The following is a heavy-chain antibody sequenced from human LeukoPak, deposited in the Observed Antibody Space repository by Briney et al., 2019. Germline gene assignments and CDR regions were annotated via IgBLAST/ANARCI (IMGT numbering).Heavy chain of an antibody. CDR2: IYSGGGT. J-gene: IGHJ4*02. V-gene: IGHV3-66*01. CDR1: GFTFSNFD. D-gene: IGHD5-24*01. Sequence: GGSLRLSCAASGFTFSNFDMHWVRQAPGKGLEWVSSIYSGGGTYYTDSVKGRFTISRDNSKNTLYLQMNSLRAEDTAVYYCARDLAGYNSFDYWGQGTLVTVSS. CDR3: ARDLAGYNSFDY.